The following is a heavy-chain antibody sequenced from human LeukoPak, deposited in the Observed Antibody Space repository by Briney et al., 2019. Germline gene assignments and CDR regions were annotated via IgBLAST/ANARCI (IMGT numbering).Heavy chain of an antibody. D-gene: IGHD2-2*01. J-gene: IGHJ4*02. Sequence: GGSLRLSCAASGFTFSRYNMKWVRQAPGKGLEWVSAISGSGGSTYYADSVKGRFTISRDNSKNTLYLQMNSLRAEDTAVYYCAKIPAAMFLYYFDYWGQGTLVTVSS. CDR2: ISGSGGST. CDR1: GFTFSRYN. V-gene: IGHV3-23*01. CDR3: AKIPAAMFLYYFDY.